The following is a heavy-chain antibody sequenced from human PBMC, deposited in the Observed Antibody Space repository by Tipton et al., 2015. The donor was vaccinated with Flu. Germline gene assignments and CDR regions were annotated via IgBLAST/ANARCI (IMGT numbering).Heavy chain of an antibody. J-gene: IGHJ4*02. CDR3: ARGRDRYCSTVICYPFES. Sequence: QSGAEVKSPGASVKVSCKASGYTFTNYDINWVRQAPGQGLEWMGWMNPDSANTGYGQKFQGRVTMTRDTSISTAYMELSTLTSEDTAVYYCARGRDRYCSTVICYPFESWGQGPLVTVSS. CDR2: MNPDSANT. D-gene: IGHD2-2*01. CDR1: GYTFTNYD. V-gene: IGHV1-8*01.